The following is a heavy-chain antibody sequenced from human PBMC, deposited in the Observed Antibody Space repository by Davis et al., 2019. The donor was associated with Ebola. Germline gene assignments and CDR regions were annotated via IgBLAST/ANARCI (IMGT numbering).Heavy chain of an antibody. CDR3: AKSASGYGGYSRYFDY. J-gene: IGHJ4*02. CDR1: GFTFNNFA. V-gene: IGHV3-23*01. D-gene: IGHD4-23*01. Sequence: GESLKISCEASGFTFNNFALNWVRQAPGKGLEWVSAISGSGDGTYYVDSVKGRFTISRDNSKNTLYLQMNSLRVEDTAVYYCAKSASGYGGYSRYFDYWGQGTLVTVSS. CDR2: ISGSGDGT.